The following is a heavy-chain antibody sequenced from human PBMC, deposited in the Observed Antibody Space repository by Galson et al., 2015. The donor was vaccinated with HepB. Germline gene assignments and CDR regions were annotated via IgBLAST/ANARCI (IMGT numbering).Heavy chain of an antibody. Sequence: CAISGDSVSSTSAAWNWIRQSPSRGLEWLGRTYYRSKWYNDYAVSVKSRITINPDTSKNQFSLQLNSVTPEDTAVYYCARAGEEVVVDCDSFSYYYYCGMDVWVHGSMATASS. CDR2: TYYRSKWYN. V-gene: IGHV6-1*01. J-gene: IGHJ6*02. CDR3: ARAGEEVVVDCDSFSYYYYCGMDV. CDR1: GDSVSSTSAA. D-gene: IGHD2-21*02.